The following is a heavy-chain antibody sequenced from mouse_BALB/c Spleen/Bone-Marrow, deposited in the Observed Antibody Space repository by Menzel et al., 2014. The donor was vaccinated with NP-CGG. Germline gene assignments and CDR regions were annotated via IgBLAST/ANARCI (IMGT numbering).Heavy chain of an antibody. CDR1: GFNIKDIY. J-gene: IGHJ2*01. V-gene: IGHV14-3*02. Sequence: EVKLQESGAELVKPGASVKLSCTASGFNIKDIYMHWVKQRPEQGLEWIGRIDPANGNIKYDPKFQGKATITADTSSNTAYLQLSRLTSEDTAVYYCASYHYGYYFDYWGQGTPLTVSS. D-gene: IGHD2-4*01. CDR3: ASYHYGYYFDY. CDR2: IDPANGNI.